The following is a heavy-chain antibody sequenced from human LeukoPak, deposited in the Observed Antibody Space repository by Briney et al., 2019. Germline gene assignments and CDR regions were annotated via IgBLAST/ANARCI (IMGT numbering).Heavy chain of an antibody. CDR2: MNPNSGNT. V-gene: IGHV1-8*02. Sequence: ASVKVSCKASGYTFTSYGITWVRQAPGQGLEWMGWMNPNSGNTGYAQKFQGRVTMTRNTSISTAYMELSSLRSEDTAVYYCARGRAVPAAMCDYWGQGTLVTVSS. D-gene: IGHD2-2*01. CDR1: GYTFTSYG. J-gene: IGHJ4*02. CDR3: ARGRAVPAAMCDY.